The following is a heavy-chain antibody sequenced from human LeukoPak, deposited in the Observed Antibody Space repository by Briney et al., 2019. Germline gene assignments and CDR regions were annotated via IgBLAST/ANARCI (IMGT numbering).Heavy chain of an antibody. CDR3: VRDYYGSGTYQGSYYYGMDV. CDR1: GFTFRQYA. Sequence: GGSLRLSCAASGFTFRQYAMSWVRQAPGKGLEWVSGISGSGDDTYYTDSVKGRFTISRDNSNNTMYLQMNNLRGEDTAVYFCVRDYYGSGTYQGSYYYGMDVWGHGTTVTVSS. CDR2: ISGSGDDT. J-gene: IGHJ6*02. V-gene: IGHV3-23*01. D-gene: IGHD3-10*01.